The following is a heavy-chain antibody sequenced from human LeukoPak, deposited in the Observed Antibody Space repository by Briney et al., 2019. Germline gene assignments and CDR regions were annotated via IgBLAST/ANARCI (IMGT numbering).Heavy chain of an antibody. CDR2: IIPIFGTA. CDR1: GGTFSSYA. V-gene: IGHV1-69*13. J-gene: IGHJ6*03. CDR3: ARAVRQGSGWYNGPHYYYYMDV. Sequence: GASVKVSCKASGGTFSSYAISWVRQAPGQGLEWMGGIIPIFGTANYAQKFQGRVTITADESTSTAYMELSSLRSEDTAVYYCARAVRQGSGWYNGPHYYYYMDVWGKGTTVTVSS. D-gene: IGHD6-19*01.